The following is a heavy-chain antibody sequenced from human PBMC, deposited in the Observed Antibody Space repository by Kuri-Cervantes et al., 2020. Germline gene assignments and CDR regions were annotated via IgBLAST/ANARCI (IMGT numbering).Heavy chain of an antibody. J-gene: IGHJ6*03. Sequence: SETLSLTCTVSGGSVSSGSYYWSWIRQPSGKGLEWIGYIYYSGSTNYNPSLKSRVTISVDTSKNQFSLKLSSVTAADTAVYYCAAIAAAGIYYYYYYMDVWGKGTTVTVSS. D-gene: IGHD6-13*01. CDR1: GGSVSSGSYY. CDR3: AAIAAAGIYYYYYYMDV. V-gene: IGHV4-61*01. CDR2: IYYSGST.